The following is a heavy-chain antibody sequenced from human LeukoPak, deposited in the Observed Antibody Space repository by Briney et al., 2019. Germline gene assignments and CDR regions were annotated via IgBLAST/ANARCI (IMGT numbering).Heavy chain of an antibody. CDR3: ARRLAAAGWALHAFDI. CDR2: FYSGGST. Sequence: QPGGSLRLSCAASGFTVSSNYMSWVRQAPGKGLEWVSVFYSGGSTYYAVSVKGRFTISRDNSKNTLYLQMNSLRAEDTAVYYCARRLAAAGWALHAFDIWGQGTMVTVSS. V-gene: IGHV3-66*04. CDR1: GFTVSSNY. J-gene: IGHJ3*02. D-gene: IGHD6-13*01.